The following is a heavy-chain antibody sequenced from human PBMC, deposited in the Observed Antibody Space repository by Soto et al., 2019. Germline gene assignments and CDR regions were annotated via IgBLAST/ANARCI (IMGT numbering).Heavy chain of an antibody. Sequence: GGSLRLSCAASGFTFDDYAMHWVRQAPGKGLEWVSGISWNSDRIDYGDSVKGRFTISRDNAKNSLYLQMNSLSAEDTAFYYCVKDTGHTITIFGVVKYGPLDYWGRGTLVTVSS. J-gene: IGHJ4*02. CDR1: GFTFDDYA. V-gene: IGHV3-9*01. CDR2: ISWNSDRI. D-gene: IGHD3-3*01. CDR3: VKDTGHTITIFGVVKYGPLDY.